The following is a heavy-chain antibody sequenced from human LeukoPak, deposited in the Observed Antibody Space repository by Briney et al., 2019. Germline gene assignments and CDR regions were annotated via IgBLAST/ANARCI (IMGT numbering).Heavy chain of an antibody. J-gene: IGHJ4*02. CDR1: GFTFSSYS. D-gene: IGHD4/OR15-4a*01. CDR2: ISGSSSAM. CDR3: ASGAEAGRDY. V-gene: IGHV3-48*01. Sequence: GGSLRLSCAASGFTFSSYSMNWVRQAPGKGSEWVSYISGSSSAMYYADSVKGRFTISRDNAKNSLSLQMDSLRAEDTAVYYCASGAEAGRDYWGQGTLVTVSS.